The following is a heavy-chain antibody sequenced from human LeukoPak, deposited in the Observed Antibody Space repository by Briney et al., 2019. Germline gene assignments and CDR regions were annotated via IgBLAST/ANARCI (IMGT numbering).Heavy chain of an antibody. Sequence: GGSLRLSCAASGFTFSSYSMSWVRQAPGKGLEWVSYITSISSIYSADYVKGRFTISRDNAKNSLYLQMNSLRDEDTAVYYCARVGYDSSGYSSSPDYWGQGTLVTVPS. J-gene: IGHJ4*02. CDR2: ITSISSI. D-gene: IGHD3-22*01. V-gene: IGHV3-48*02. CDR3: ARVGYDSSGYSSSPDY. CDR1: GFTFSSYS.